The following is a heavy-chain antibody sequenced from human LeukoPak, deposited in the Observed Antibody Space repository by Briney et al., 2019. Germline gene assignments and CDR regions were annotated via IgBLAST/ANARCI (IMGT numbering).Heavy chain of an antibody. D-gene: IGHD6-13*01. J-gene: IGHJ4*02. CDR1: GGSISSYY. CDR2: IYYSGST. Sequence: SETLSLTCTVSGGSISSYYWSWIRQPPGKGLEWIGYIYYSGSTNYYPSLKSRVTMSVDTSKNQFSLKLSSVTAADTAVYYCARGQQLVPGYFDYWGQGTLVTVSS. CDR3: ARGQQLVPGYFDY. V-gene: IGHV4-59*01.